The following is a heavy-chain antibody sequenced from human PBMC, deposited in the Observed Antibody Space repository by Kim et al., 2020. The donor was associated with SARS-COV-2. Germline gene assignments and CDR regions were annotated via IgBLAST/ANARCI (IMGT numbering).Heavy chain of an antibody. D-gene: IGHD6-13*01. J-gene: IGHJ5*02. Sequence: GGSLRLSCAASGFTFSSYWMSWVRQAPGKGLEWVANIKQDGSEKYYMDSVKGRFTISRDNAKNSLFLQMNSLRAEDTAVFYCARDFGFSSWLGWFDPWGQGTLVTVSS. V-gene: IGHV3-7*01. CDR3: ARDFGFSSWLGWFDP. CDR1: GFTFSSYW. CDR2: IKQDGSEK.